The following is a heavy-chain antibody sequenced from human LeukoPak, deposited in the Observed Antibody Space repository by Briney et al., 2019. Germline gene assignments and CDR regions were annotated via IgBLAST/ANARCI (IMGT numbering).Heavy chain of an antibody. D-gene: IGHD4-17*01. V-gene: IGHV3-74*01. CDR3: ARGKNGDSLFDS. CDR1: GFSLSSYW. Sequence: GGSLRLSCAASGFSLSSYWMHWVRQAPGKGLVWVSRIDSDGSSRTYADSVKGRFTISRDNAKNSLFLQMSTLRAEDTAVYYCARGKNGDSLFDSWGQGTLVTVSS. J-gene: IGHJ4*02. CDR2: IDSDGSSR.